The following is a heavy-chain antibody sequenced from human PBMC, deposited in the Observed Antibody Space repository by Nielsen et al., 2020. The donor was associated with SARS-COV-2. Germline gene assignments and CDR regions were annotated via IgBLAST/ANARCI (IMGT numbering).Heavy chain of an antibody. CDR2: VSHSGST. D-gene: IGHD2-2*02. J-gene: IGHJ6*03. Sequence: LSLTCAVSGGSVSSNVWWTWVRQSPGKGLEWIGEVSHSGSTNYKPSLKSRVTLSMDKSKRQVSLRLTSVSAADTAVYFCARGHLVVVPSPILGLGPFFYSFYLDVWGKGTTVIVSS. V-gene: IGHV4-4*01. CDR1: GGSVSSNVW. CDR3: ARGHLVVVPSPILGLGPFFYSFYLDV.